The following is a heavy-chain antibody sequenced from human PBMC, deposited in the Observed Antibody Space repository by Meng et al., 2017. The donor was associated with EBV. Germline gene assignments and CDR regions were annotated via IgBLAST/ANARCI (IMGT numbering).Heavy chain of an antibody. CDR3: ARDGRLYDTPSPFDY. CDR1: GYTFTSDG. Sequence: QVQMVQSGVEVKKPGASLQVSCKASGYTFTSDGISWVRQAPGQVLEWMGWISAYNGNTNYAQKLQGRVTMTTDTSTSTAYMELRSLRSDDTAVYYCARDGRLYDTPSPFDYWGQGTLVTVSS. J-gene: IGHJ4*02. V-gene: IGHV1-18*01. D-gene: IGHD3-22*01. CDR2: ISAYNGNT.